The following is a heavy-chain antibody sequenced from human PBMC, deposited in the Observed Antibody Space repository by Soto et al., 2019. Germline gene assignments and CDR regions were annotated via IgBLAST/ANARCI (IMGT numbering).Heavy chain of an antibody. Sequence: AETLSLTCAVYGGSFSGYYWSWIRQPPGKGLEWIGEINHSGSTNYNPSLKSRVTISVDTSKNQFSLKLSSVTAADTAVYYCARGIRYFDWLFTSYGMDVWGQGTTVTVSS. D-gene: IGHD3-9*01. J-gene: IGHJ6*02. V-gene: IGHV4-34*01. CDR2: INHSGST. CDR3: ARGIRYFDWLFTSYGMDV. CDR1: GGSFSGYY.